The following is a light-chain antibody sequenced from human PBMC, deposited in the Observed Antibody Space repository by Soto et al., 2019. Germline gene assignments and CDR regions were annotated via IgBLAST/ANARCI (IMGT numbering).Light chain of an antibody. J-gene: IGLJ1*01. V-gene: IGLV2-11*01. CDR3: SSYAGSSNV. Sequence: QSVLTQPRSVSGSPGQSVTISCTGTSSDVGRYNYVSWYQQHPGKAPKLIIYDVTKRPSGVPDRFSGSKSGNTASLTVSGLQAEDEADYYCSSYAGSSNVFGTGTKLTVL. CDR2: DVT. CDR1: SSDVGRYNY.